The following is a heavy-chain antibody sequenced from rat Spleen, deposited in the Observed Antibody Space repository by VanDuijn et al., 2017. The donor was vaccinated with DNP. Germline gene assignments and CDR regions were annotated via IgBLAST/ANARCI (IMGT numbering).Heavy chain of an antibody. CDR3: TTSANNWFAY. Sequence: EVRLVESGGGLVQPGRSLKLSCAASGFTFSDYGMAWVRQAPTKGLEWVASISTGGGNTYYRDSVKGRFTISRDNAKNALSLQMDSLRSEDTATYYCTTSANNWFAYWGQGTLVTVSS. V-gene: IGHV5S13*01. CDR1: GFTFSDYG. D-gene: IGHD1-2*01. J-gene: IGHJ3*01. CDR2: ISTGGGNT.